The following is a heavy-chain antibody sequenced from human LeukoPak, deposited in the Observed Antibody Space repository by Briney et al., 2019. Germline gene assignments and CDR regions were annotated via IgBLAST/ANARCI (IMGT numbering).Heavy chain of an antibody. CDR3: VRYCNGGSCYRAAFDV. CDR1: GFTFRSYG. CDR2: ISYDGSNK. Sequence: GGSLRLSCAASGFTFRSYGMHWVRQAPGKGLEWVAVISYDGSNKYYTDSVRGRFTISRDNSKNTLYLQMDGLRAEDTAVYYCVRYCNGGSCYRAAFDVWGPGTMVTVSS. D-gene: IGHD2-15*01. V-gene: IGHV3-30*03. J-gene: IGHJ3*01.